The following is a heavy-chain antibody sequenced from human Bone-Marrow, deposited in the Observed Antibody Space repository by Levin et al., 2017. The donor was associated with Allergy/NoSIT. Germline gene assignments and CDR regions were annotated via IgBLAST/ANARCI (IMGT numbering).Heavy chain of an antibody. CDR1: GFTLGNYW. Sequence: QTGESLKISCAASGFTLGNYWMTWVRQAPGKGLEWVASVRQDEGEKSYLDSVKGRFTISRDNAKNSLYLQMNNVRVEDTAVYFCARDPGGYDYWGQGTLVTVSS. J-gene: IGHJ4*02. D-gene: IGHD4-23*01. CDR2: VRQDEGEK. V-gene: IGHV3-7*01. CDR3: ARDPGGYDY.